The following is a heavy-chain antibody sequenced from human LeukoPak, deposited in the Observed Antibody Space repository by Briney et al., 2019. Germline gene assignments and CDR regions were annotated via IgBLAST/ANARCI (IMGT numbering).Heavy chain of an antibody. CDR3: TRPYYYDSSGSPDY. D-gene: IGHD3-22*01. CDR1: GYSISSGYY. V-gene: IGHV4-38-2*02. J-gene: IGHJ4*02. Sequence: SETQSLTCTVSGYSISSGYYWGWIRQPPGKGLEWIGNIYHSGSTYYNPSLKSRVTISVDTSKNQFSLKLSSVTAADTAVYYCTRPYYYDSSGSPDYWGQGTLVTVSS. CDR2: IYHSGST.